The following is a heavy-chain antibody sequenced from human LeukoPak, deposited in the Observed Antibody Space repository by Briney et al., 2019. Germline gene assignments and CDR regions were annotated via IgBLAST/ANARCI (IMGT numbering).Heavy chain of an antibody. V-gene: IGHV3-48*04. D-gene: IGHD2-21*02. CDR2: IDSSSSTI. CDR3: ARDDFPGAFDI. CDR1: GFIFSDYN. Sequence: GGSLRLSCEASGFIFSDYNMNWVRQAPGKGLEWLSFIDSSSSTIYYADSVKGRFAISRDNAKNSLYLQMNSLRAEDTAVYYCARDDFPGAFDIWGQGTMVTVSS. J-gene: IGHJ3*02.